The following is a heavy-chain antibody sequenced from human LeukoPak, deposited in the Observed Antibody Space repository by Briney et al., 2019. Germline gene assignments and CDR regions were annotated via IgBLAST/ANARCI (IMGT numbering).Heavy chain of an antibody. D-gene: IGHD5-18*01. CDR2: INPNSGGT. CDR1: GYTFTGYY. CDR3: ARARTVDTAMVCIDP. V-gene: IGHV1-2*02. Sequence: ASVKVSCKASGYTFTGYYMHWVRQAPGRGLEWMGWINPNSGGTNYAQKFQGRVTMTRDTSISTAYMELSRLRSDDTAVYYCARARTVDTAMVCIDPWGQGTLVTVSS. J-gene: IGHJ5*02.